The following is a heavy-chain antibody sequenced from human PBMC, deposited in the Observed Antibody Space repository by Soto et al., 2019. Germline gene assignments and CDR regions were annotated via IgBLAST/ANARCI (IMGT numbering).Heavy chain of an antibody. CDR3: ARRGGGDSLFDS. CDR1: GGSFSSSNYY. J-gene: IGHJ4*02. Sequence: QLHLQESGPGLVEPSETLSLTCTVSGGSFSSSNYYWGWIRQPPGKGLEWIGNIFYGGGSGVAYSSPPLQCRVTISVDTSKNQFSLTMRSLTVADTAVYFCARRGGGDSLFDSWGQGKLVTVSS. V-gene: IGHV4-39*01. D-gene: IGHD4-17*01. CDR2: IFYGGGSGVA.